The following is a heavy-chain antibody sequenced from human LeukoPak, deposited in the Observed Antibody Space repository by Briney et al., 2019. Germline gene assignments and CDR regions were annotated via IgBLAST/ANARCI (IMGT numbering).Heavy chain of an antibody. Sequence: GGSLRLSCAASGFIFSNYAMHWVRQAPGKGLEWVSFISDSGVSTYHADSVKGRFTISRDNSKNTLYLQMNSLRAEDTAVYYCALRGDILVVPAAMGAFDIWGQGTMVTVSS. D-gene: IGHD2-2*01. CDR2: ISDSGVST. V-gene: IGHV3-23*01. J-gene: IGHJ3*02. CDR3: ALRGDILVVPAAMGAFDI. CDR1: GFIFSNYA.